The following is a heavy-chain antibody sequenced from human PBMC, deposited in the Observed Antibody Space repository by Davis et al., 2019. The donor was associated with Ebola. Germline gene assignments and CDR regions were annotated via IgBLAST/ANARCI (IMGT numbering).Heavy chain of an antibody. CDR2: IYYSGST. Sequence: SETLSLTCTISSDSISSYYWSWIRQPPGKGLEWIGNIYYSGSTNYNPSLKSRVTISVDTSMNQFSLKLSSVTAADTAVYYCASALIYHYDSSGYYGSPHYFDYWGQGTLVTVSS. J-gene: IGHJ4*02. CDR3: ASALIYHYDSSGYYGSPHYFDY. V-gene: IGHV4-39*01. D-gene: IGHD3-22*01. CDR1: SDSISSYY.